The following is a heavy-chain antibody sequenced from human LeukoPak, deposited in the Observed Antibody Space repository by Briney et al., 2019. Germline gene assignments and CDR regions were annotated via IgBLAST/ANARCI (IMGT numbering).Heavy chain of an antibody. D-gene: IGHD6-6*01. V-gene: IGHV4-59*01. J-gene: IGHJ4*02. CDR3: ARAKYGSSWYFDY. Sequence: SETLSLTCTVSGGSISSYYWSWIRQPPGKGLEWIGYIYYSGSTNYNPSLKSRVTISVDTPKNQFSLKLSSVTAADTAVYYCARAKYGSSWYFDYWGQGTLVTVSS. CDR1: GGSISSYY. CDR2: IYYSGST.